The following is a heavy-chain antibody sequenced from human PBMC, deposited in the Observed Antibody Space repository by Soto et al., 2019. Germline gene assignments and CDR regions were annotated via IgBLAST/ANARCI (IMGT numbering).Heavy chain of an antibody. Sequence: GASVKVSCKASGYTFPDYAIHWVRQAPGRRPEWMGWIHAGNGNTKYSQKFQGRLTINTDTPATTAYMEMSSLRSEDTAVYYCARDGPNYYYMDVWGNGTTVTVSS. CDR1: GYTFPDYA. CDR3: ARDGPNYYYMDV. CDR2: IHAGNGNT. J-gene: IGHJ6*03. V-gene: IGHV1-3*01.